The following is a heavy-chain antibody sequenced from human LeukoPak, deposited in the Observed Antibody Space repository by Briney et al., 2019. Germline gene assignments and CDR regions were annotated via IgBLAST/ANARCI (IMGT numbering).Heavy chain of an antibody. CDR1: GFTFSSYW. Sequence: WGSLSLSCAASGFTFSSYWRSWVRQAPGKGLEWVANIKQDGSEKYYVDSVKGRFTISRDNAKNSLYLQMNSLRAEDTAVYYCARVDIVATISKYYFDYWGQGTLVTVSS. CDR3: ARVDIVATISKYYFDY. V-gene: IGHV3-7*01. D-gene: IGHD5-12*01. J-gene: IGHJ4*02. CDR2: IKQDGSEK.